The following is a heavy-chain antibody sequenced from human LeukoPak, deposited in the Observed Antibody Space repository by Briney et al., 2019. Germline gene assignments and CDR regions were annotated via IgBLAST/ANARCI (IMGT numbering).Heavy chain of an antibody. CDR3: ARDQPRLLVAGYFDY. V-gene: IGHV3-30*04. J-gene: IGHJ4*02. CDR1: GFTFSSYA. Sequence: GGSLRLSCAASGFTFSSYAMHWVRQAPGKGLEWVAVISYDGSNKYYADSVKGRFTISRDNSKNTLYLQMSSLRAEDTAVYYCARDQPRLLVAGYFDYWGQGTLVTVSS. D-gene: IGHD6-19*01. CDR2: ISYDGSNK.